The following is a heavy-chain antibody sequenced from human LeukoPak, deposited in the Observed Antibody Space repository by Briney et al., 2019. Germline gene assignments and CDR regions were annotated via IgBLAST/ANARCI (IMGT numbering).Heavy chain of an antibody. D-gene: IGHD6-19*01. CDR1: GFTFSSYW. J-gene: IGHJ4*02. CDR2: IKQDGSEK. V-gene: IGHV3-7*03. CDR3: ARDWVVGSVAVAGHLDY. Sequence: GGSLRLSCTASGFTFSSYWMTWVRQAPGKGLEWVANIKQDGSEKYYVDSVKGRFTISRDNAKNSLYLQMNSLRAEDTAVYYCARDWVVGSVAVAGHLDYWGQGTLVTVSS.